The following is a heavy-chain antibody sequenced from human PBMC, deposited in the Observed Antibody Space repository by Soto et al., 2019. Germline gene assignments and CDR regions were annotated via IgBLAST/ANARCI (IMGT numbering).Heavy chain of an antibody. CDR1: GGSISGHY. D-gene: IGHD3-16*01. CDR2: IYYSGST. J-gene: IGHJ6*03. V-gene: IGHV4-59*08. Sequence: QVQLQESGPGLVKPSETLSLNCSVSGGSISGHYWSWVRQTPGKGLEWIGYIYYSGSTNYNPSLKSRVTISVDTYKNHFSLRLTSVTAADTAVYYCARGPYYDLIWNYYYMDVWGKGTTVTVSS. CDR3: ARGPYYDLIWNYYYMDV.